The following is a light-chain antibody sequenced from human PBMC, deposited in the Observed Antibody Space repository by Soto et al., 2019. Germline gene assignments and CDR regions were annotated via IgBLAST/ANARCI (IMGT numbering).Light chain of an antibody. V-gene: IGKV1-5*03. J-gene: IGKJ1*01. CDR1: QSISSW. CDR3: QQYRDNWT. Sequence: DIQMTQSPSTLSASVGDRVTITCRASQSISSWLAWYQQKPGTAPKLLIYEPSTLQSGVPSRFSGSGSGTDFTLTISSLQPDDSATYYCQQYRDNWTFGQGTKVEMK. CDR2: EPS.